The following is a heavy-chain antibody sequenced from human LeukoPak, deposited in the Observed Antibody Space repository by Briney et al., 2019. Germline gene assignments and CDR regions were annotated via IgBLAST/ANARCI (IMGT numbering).Heavy chain of an antibody. CDR1: RFTFADYG. D-gene: IGHD4-23*01. V-gene: IGHV3-20*04. J-gene: IGHJ3*02. CDR3: AKSYGGNSVVAFDI. CDR2: INWNGGST. Sequence: GGSLRPSCAASRFTFADYGMSGGRQAPGKGLEWVSGINWNGGSTGYADSVKGRFTISRDNAKNSLYLQMNSLRAEDTALYYCAKSYGGNSVVAFDIWGQGTMVTVSS.